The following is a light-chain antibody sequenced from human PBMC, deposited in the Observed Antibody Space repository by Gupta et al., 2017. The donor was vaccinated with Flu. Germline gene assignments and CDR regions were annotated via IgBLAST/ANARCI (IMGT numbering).Light chain of an antibody. Sequence: SSLSASVGDRGTITCRARQDISKYLIWYQQRPGEAPKLLIYAASNWHRGVPSRFSVIGSETDFTLTISSRQQEDFATYYCQQSGSNPLFTFGRGTTVEIK. J-gene: IGKJ4*01. CDR3: QQSGSNPLFT. CDR1: QDISKY. V-gene: IGKV1-39*01. CDR2: AAS.